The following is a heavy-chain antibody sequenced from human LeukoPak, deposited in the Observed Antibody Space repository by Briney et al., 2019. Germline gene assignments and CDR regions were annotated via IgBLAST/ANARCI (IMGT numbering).Heavy chain of an antibody. CDR2: IWYDGSDK. J-gene: IGHJ4*02. Sequence: PGGSLRLSCAASGFTFRTYGMHWVRQAPGKGLEWVAVIWYDGSDKYHADSVKGRFTISRDNSKNMLYLQMNSLRAEDTAVYYCASSRGWYLWSDYWGQGTLVTVSS. CDR3: ASSRGWYLWSDY. D-gene: IGHD6-19*01. V-gene: IGHV3-33*01. CDR1: GFTFRTYG.